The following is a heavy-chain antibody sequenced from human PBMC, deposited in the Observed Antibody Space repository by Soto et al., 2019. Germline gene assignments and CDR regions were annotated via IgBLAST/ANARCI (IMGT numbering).Heavy chain of an antibody. CDR1: GFTFTRSA. CDR2: IVVGSGNT. V-gene: IGHV1-58*01. Sequence: GASVKVSCKASGFTFTRSAVQWVRQARGRRLEWIGWIVVGSGNTNYAQKFQERVTITRDMSTSTAYMELSSLRSEDTAVYYCAADRGYDALSYYYGMDVWGQGTTVTVSS. CDR3: AADRGYDALSYYYGMDV. D-gene: IGHD3-10*01. J-gene: IGHJ6*02.